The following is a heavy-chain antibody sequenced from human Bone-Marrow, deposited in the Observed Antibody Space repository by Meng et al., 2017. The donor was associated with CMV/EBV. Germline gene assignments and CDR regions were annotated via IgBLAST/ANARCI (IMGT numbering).Heavy chain of an antibody. CDR3: AGPLPSGSFWFDP. J-gene: IGHJ5*02. Sequence: GESLKISCAASGFTFSSYSMNWVRQAPGKGLEWVSYISSSSSTIYYADSVKGRFTISRDNAKNSLYLQMNSLRAEDTAVYYCAGPLPSGSFWFDPWGQGTRVTGSS. V-gene: IGHV3-48*04. CDR2: ISSSSSTI. D-gene: IGHD1-26*01. CDR1: GFTFSSYS.